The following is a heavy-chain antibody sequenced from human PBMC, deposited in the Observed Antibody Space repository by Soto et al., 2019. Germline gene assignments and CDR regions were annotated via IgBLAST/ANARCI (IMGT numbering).Heavy chain of an antibody. CDR1: GFTFSSYA. CDR2: ISGSGGST. V-gene: IGHV3-23*01. Sequence: EVQLLESGGGLVQPGGSLRLSCAASGFTFSSYAMSWVRQAPGKGLEWVSAISGSGGSTYYADSVKGRFTISRDNSKNTLYLQMNSLRAEDTAVYYCANAHYSTGYFDYWGQGTLVTVSS. CDR3: ANAHYSTGYFDY. D-gene: IGHD4-4*01. J-gene: IGHJ4*02.